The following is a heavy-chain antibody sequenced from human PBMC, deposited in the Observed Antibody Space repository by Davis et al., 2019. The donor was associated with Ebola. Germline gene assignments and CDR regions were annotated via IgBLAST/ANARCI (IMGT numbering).Heavy chain of an antibody. V-gene: IGHV4-34*01. D-gene: IGHD4-17*01. J-gene: IGHJ2*01. CDR2: INHSGST. CDR3: ARGFYGDYPKFYWYFDL. CDR1: GGSFSGYY. Sequence: PSETLSLTCAVYGGSFSGYYWSWIRQPPGKGLEWIGEINHSGSTNYDPSLKSRVTISVDTSKNQFSLKLSSVTAADTAVYYCARGFYGDYPKFYWYFDLWGRGTLVTVSS.